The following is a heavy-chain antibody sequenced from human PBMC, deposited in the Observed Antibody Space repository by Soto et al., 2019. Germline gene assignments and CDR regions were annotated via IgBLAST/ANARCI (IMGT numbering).Heavy chain of an antibody. V-gene: IGHV1-18*01. J-gene: IGHJ4*03. CDR2: ISPYTGNT. Sequence: QVQLVQSGDEVKKPGASVKVSCKASGYIFVNYGIAWVRQAPGQGLEWMGSISPYTGNTHSATKIQGRLTMTTDTSTSTAYMDLGSLPSAVTAADYGVMVDNCVTPTPQDFWGQGTPVTVSS. CDR1: GYIFVNYG. D-gene: IGHD5-12*01. CDR3: VMVDNCVTPTPQDF.